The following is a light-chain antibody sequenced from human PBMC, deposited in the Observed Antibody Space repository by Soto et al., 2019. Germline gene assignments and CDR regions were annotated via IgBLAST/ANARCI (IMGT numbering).Light chain of an antibody. CDR2: GAS. Sequence: EVVMTQSPATLPVSPGERATLSCRASQSVSSNLAWYQQKPGQAPRFLIYGASTRATGIPARFSGSGSGTEFTLTISSLQPDDFATYYCQQYNSYPPWTFGQGSKVDIK. CDR1: QSVSSN. CDR3: QQYNSYPPWT. J-gene: IGKJ1*01. V-gene: IGKV3-15*01.